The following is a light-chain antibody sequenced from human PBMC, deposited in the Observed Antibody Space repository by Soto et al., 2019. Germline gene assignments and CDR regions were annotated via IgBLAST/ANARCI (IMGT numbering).Light chain of an antibody. CDR3: RSYAGSNNPYV. CDR1: SGDIGGYDY. Sequence: QSALTQPPSASGSPGQSVTISCTGTSGDIGGYDYVSWYQQHPGKAPKLMIYEVTKRPLGVPDRFSGSKSGNTASLTVCGLQAEDEADYYCRSYAGSNNPYVFGTGTKVTVL. V-gene: IGLV2-8*01. CDR2: EVT. J-gene: IGLJ1*01.